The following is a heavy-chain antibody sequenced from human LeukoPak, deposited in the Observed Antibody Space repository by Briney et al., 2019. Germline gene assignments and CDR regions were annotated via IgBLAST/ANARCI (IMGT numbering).Heavy chain of an antibody. V-gene: IGHV4-4*07. J-gene: IGHJ4*02. CDR2: IYASGST. Sequence: SETLSLTCSVSGVSISNYYWNWIRQPAGKGLEWIGRIYASGSTNYNPSLKSRVTISMDKSKNHFSLNLKSVTAADTGFYYCARDFDGDDGHHLFDYWGQGIQVTVSS. D-gene: IGHD7-27*01. CDR3: ARDFDGDDGHHLFDY. CDR1: GVSISNYY.